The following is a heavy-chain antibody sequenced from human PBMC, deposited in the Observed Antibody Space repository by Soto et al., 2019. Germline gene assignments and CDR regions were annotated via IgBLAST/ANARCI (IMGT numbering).Heavy chain of an antibody. V-gene: IGHV3-23*01. D-gene: IGHD6-19*01. Sequence: EVRLLESGGGLVQPGGSLRLSCAASGFTFTYYAMAWVRQAPGRGLEWVSSISGTGDSTYYSDSVKGRVTISRDNSKNTLSLQINNLRAEDAAIYYCARPPYSSGWLGYIFDLWGQGTLLTVSS. CDR1: GFTFTYYA. CDR3: ARPPYSSGWLGYIFDL. CDR2: ISGTGDST. J-gene: IGHJ4*02.